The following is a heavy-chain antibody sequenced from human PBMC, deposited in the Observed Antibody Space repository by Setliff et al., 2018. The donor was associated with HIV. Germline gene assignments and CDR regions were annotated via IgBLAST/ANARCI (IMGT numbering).Heavy chain of an antibody. Sequence: ASVKVSCKASGYTLRRHGISWVRQAPGQGLEWMGWISAYNGNTNYAQKFRGRVTLTTDTSTSTAYMELRSLRSDDTAVYYCARVNDILLGYWVGYFDYWGQGTLVTVSS. V-gene: IGHV1-18*01. CDR3: ARVNDILLGYWVGYFDY. J-gene: IGHJ4*02. D-gene: IGHD2-8*01. CDR2: ISAYNGNT. CDR1: GYTLRRHG.